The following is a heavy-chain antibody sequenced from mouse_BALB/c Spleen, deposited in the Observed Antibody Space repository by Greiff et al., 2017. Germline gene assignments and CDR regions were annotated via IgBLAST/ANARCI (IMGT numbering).Heavy chain of an antibody. J-gene: IGHJ3*01. CDR2: INPGSGGT. CDR3: ARGGGNSAWFAY. Sequence: QVQLQQSGAELVRPGTSVKVSCKASGYAFTNYLIEWVKQRPGQGLEWIGVINPGSGGTNYNEKFKGKATLTADKSSSTAYMQLSSLTSDDSAVYFFARGGGNSAWFAYWGQGTLVTVSA. CDR1: GYAFTNYL. V-gene: IGHV1-54*01. D-gene: IGHD2-1*01.